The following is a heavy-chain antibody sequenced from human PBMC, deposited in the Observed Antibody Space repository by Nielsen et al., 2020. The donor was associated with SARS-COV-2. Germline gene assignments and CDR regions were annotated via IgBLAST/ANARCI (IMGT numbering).Heavy chain of an antibody. CDR1: GGSISSGGYY. J-gene: IGHJ3*02. CDR3: ARAPITMIVVVNAFDI. V-gene: IGHV4-31*03. CDR2: IYYSGST. D-gene: IGHD3-22*01. Sequence: LPCTVSGGSISSGGYYWSWIRQHPGKGLEWIGYIYYSGSTYYNPSLKSRVTKSVDTSKNQFSLKLSSVTAADTAVYYCARAPITMIVVVNAFDIWGQGTMVTVSS.